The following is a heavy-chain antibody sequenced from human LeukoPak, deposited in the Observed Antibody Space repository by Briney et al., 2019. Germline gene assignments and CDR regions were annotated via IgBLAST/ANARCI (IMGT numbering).Heavy chain of an antibody. V-gene: IGHV3-11*01. D-gene: IGHD2-15*01. J-gene: IGHJ5*02. Sequence: GGSLRLSCAASGFTFSDYYMSWIRQAPEKGLEWVSYISSSGSTIYYADSVKGRFTISRDNAKNSLYLQMNSLRAEDTAVYYRAREPCSGGSCSQSWGQGTLVTVSS. CDR3: AREPCSGGSCSQS. CDR1: GFTFSDYY. CDR2: ISSSGSTI.